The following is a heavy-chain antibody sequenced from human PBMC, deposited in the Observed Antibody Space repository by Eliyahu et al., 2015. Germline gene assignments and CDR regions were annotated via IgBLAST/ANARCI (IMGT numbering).Heavy chain of an antibody. J-gene: IGHJ4*02. V-gene: IGHV2-5*02. CDR2: IYWDDDK. Sequence: QITLKESGPTLVKPTQTLTLTCTFSXXXLSTSGVGVGWIRQPPGKALEWLALIYWDDDKRYSPSLKSRLTITKDTSKNQVVLTMTNMDPVDTATYYCAHRSLRAARLIGFDYWGQGTLVTVSS. CDR3: AHRSLRAARLIGFDY. D-gene: IGHD6-6*01. CDR1: XXXLSTSGVG.